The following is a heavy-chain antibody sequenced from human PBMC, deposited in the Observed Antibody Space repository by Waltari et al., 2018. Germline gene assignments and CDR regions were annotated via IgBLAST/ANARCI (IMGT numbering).Heavy chain of an antibody. V-gene: IGHV1-69*14. CDR1: GGTFSSYA. CDR2: IIPIFGTA. J-gene: IGHJ5*02. D-gene: IGHD5-12*01. Sequence: QVQLVQSGAEVKKPGSSVKVSCKASGGTFSSYAISWVRQAPGQGLEWMGGIIPIFGTANYEQKFQGRVTITEDKATSTAYMELSSLRSEDTAVYYCARDRHRPGYTFDPWGQGTLVTVSS. CDR3: ARDRHRPGYTFDP.